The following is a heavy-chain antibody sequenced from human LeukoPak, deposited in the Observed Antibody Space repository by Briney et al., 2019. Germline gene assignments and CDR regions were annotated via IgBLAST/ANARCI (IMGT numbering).Heavy chain of an antibody. V-gene: IGHV4-59*11. CDR1: GGSIGSHY. CDR3: ARVGGLYYFDY. CDR2: IYYSGST. Sequence: SATLSLTCTVSGGSIGSHYWSWIRQPPGKGLEWIGYIYYSGSTNYNPSLRGRVTISVDTSKNQFSLKLSSVTAADTAVYYCARVGGLYYFDYWGQGTLVTVSS. D-gene: IGHD3-16*01. J-gene: IGHJ4*02.